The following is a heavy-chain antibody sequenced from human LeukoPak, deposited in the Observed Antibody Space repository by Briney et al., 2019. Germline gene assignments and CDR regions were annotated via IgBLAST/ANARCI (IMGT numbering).Heavy chain of an antibody. CDR2: IIPIFGTA. CDR3: ARNAYNWKNFDY. Sequence: APVKVSCKASGGTFSSYAISWVRQAPGQGLEWMGGIIPIFGTANYAQKFQGRVTITADESTSTAYMELSGLRSEDTAVYYCARNAYNWKNFDYWGQGTLVTVSS. J-gene: IGHJ4*02. D-gene: IGHD1-1*01. V-gene: IGHV1-69*13. CDR1: GGTFSSYA.